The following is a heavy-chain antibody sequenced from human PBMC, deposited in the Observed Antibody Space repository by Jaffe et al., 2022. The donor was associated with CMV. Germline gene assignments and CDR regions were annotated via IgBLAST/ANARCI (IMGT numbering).Heavy chain of an antibody. CDR3: ARDPGLVAAAGYYYYMDV. J-gene: IGHJ6*03. Sequence: QVQLVQSGAEVKKPGASVKVSCKASGYTFTSYAMHWVRQAPGQRLEWMGWINAGNGNTKYSQKFQGRVTITRDTSASTAYMELSSLRSEDTAVYYCARDPGLVAAAGYYYYMDVWGKGTTVTVSS. CDR2: INAGNGNT. V-gene: IGHV1-3*01. D-gene: IGHD6-13*01. CDR1: GYTFTSYA.